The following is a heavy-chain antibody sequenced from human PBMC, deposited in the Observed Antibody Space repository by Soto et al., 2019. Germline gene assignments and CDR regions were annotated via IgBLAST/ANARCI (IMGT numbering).Heavy chain of an antibody. Sequence: SETLSLTCTVSGGSISSGGYYWSWIRQHPGKGLEWIGYIYYSGSTYYNPSLKSRVTISVDTSKNQLSLKLSSVTAADTAVYYCARDTYYYDSSGYYYVGGGMDVWGQGTTVTVSS. D-gene: IGHD3-22*01. V-gene: IGHV4-31*03. CDR3: ARDTYYYDSSGYYYVGGGMDV. CDR1: GGSISSGGYY. J-gene: IGHJ6*02. CDR2: IYYSGST.